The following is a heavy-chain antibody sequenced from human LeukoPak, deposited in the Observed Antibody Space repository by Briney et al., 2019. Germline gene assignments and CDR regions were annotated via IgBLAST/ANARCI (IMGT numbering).Heavy chain of an antibody. CDR2: INDSGDST. J-gene: IGHJ5*02. V-gene: IGHV3-23*01. CDR3: ATAYWSSTSCPT. CDR1: GFTFSSYA. D-gene: IGHD2-2*01. Sequence: PGGSLRLSCAASGFTFSSYAMSWVRQAPGKGLEWVSSINDSGDSTYYADSVKGRFTISRDNSKDTLYLLMNNLRAEDTAIFYCATAYWSSTSCPTWGQGTLVTGSS.